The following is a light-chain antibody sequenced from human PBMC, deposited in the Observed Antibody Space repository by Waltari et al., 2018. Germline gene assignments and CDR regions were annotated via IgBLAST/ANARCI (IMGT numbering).Light chain of an antibody. J-gene: IGKJ4*01. CDR2: GAS. Sequence: DIQMTQSPSSVSAFVGDRVTITCQASQSISNCLAWYQQKPGKAPKLLIYGASDLHSGVPSRFSGSGAGTDFTLTISSLQAEDFATYYCQQVNSFPATFGGGTTVEIK. V-gene: IGKV1-12*01. CDR3: QQVNSFPAT. CDR1: QSISNC.